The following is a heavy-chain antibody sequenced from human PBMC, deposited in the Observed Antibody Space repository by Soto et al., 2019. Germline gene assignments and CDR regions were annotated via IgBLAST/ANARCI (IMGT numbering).Heavy chain of an antibody. CDR1: GGSISSSSYY. CDR2: IYYSGST. Sequence: SETLSLTCTVSGGSISSSSYYWGWIRQPPGKGLEWIGDIYYSGSTNYNPSLQSRVTMSVDTSRSQISLNLTSVTAADTAVYYCVRNSRRGQQLPPFYYYGLDVWGPGTTVTVSS. J-gene: IGHJ6*02. V-gene: IGHV4-39*01. CDR3: VRNSRRGQQLPPFYYYGLDV. D-gene: IGHD6-13*01.